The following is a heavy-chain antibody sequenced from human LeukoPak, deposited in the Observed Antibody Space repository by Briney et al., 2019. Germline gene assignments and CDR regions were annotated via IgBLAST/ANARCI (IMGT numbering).Heavy chain of an antibody. J-gene: IGHJ4*02. D-gene: IGHD3-22*01. CDR2: INSDGSRT. CDR1: GFTFSSYW. CDR3: ARTGSSGYLTFDY. Sequence: GGSLRPSCAASGFTFSSYWMHWVRQAPGKGLVWVSRINSDGSRTSYADSVKGRFTISRDNAKNTLYLQMNGLRAEDTAVYYCARTGSSGYLTFDYWGQGILVTVSS. V-gene: IGHV3-74*01.